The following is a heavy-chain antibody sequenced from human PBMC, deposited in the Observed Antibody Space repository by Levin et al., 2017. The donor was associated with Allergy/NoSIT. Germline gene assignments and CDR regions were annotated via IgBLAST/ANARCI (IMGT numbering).Heavy chain of an antibody. CDR2: IFYSGST. Sequence: PGGSLRLSCTVSGGSISSSSYYWGWIRQPPGKGLEWIGNIFYSGSTYYNPSLKSRVTISVDTSKNQFSLKLSSVTAAETAGYYCAREVYSSSRYFQHWGQGTLVTVSS. CDR1: GGSISSSSYY. CDR3: AREVYSSSRYFQH. J-gene: IGHJ1*01. V-gene: IGHV4-39*01. D-gene: IGHD6-6*01.